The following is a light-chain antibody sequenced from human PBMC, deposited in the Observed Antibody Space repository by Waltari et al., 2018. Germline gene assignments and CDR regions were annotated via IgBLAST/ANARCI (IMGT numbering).Light chain of an antibody. V-gene: IGKV2-30*02. CDR2: KVS. J-gene: IGKJ2*01. CDR3: RQATYWPHT. CDR1: QSHVHSNGNMY. Sequence: DVVMTQSPFSLPVTLGQAASISCRPSQSHVHSNGNMYLNWIYQWPGQSPRRLIYKVSDRDSGVPDRFSGSGSGTDFTLKISRVVPEDVGVYYCRQATYWPHTCGQGTKLEIK.